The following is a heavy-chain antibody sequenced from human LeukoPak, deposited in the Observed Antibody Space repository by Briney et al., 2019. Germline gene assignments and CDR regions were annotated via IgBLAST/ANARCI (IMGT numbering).Heavy chain of an antibody. J-gene: IGHJ3*01. CDR2: INQDGSEK. D-gene: IGHD1-26*01. V-gene: IGHV3-7*01. CDR3: AKDLPYSGSHRSVNAFHV. CDR1: GFTFSSHW. Sequence: PGGSLRLSCAVSGFTFSSHWMSWVRQTPVKGLEWVANINQDGSEKSYVDSVKGRFTISRDNAKNSLYLQMKSLRVEDTAVYYCAKDLPYSGSHRSVNAFHVWGQGTMVTVSS.